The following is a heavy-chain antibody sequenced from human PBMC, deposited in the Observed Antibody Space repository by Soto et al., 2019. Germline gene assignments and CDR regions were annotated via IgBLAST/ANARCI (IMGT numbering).Heavy chain of an antibody. Sequence: QVQLVQSGAEVKKPGASVKVSCKASGYTFTSYAMHWVRQAPGQRLEWIGWINAGNGNTKYSQKFQGRVTITRDTSASTAYMELSSLRSEDTAVYYCARDTGTHYDISFQHWGQGTLVTVSS. V-gene: IGHV1-3*01. CDR2: INAGNGNT. D-gene: IGHD3-9*01. J-gene: IGHJ1*01. CDR1: GYTFTSYA. CDR3: ARDTGTHYDISFQH.